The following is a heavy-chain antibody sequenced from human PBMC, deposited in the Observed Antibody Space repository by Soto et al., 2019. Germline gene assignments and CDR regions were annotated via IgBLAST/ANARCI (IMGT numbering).Heavy chain of an antibody. D-gene: IGHD6-6*01. CDR3: ARDRRGGTFDY. V-gene: IGHV1-69*12. CDR1: GGTFSSYA. Sequence: QVQLVQSGAEVQKPGASVKVSCKASGGTFSSYAISWVRQAPGQGLEWMGGIIPIFGTANYAQKFQGRVTITADESTSTDYMELRSLRSEDTAVYYCARDRRGGTFDYWGQGTLVNVSS. CDR2: IIPIFGTA. J-gene: IGHJ4*02.